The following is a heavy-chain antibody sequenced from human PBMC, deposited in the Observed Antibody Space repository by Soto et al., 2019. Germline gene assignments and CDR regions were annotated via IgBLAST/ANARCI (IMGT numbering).Heavy chain of an antibody. Sequence: QVQLVQSGAEEKKPGASVKVSCKASGYTFTSYAMHWVRQAPGQRLEWMGWINAGNGNTKYSQKFQGRVTITRDTAASTAYMELRSLRSADTAVYYCARSIVGVTALDYWGQGTLVTVSS. D-gene: IGHD2-21*02. J-gene: IGHJ4*02. V-gene: IGHV1-3*05. CDR3: ARSIVGVTALDY. CDR1: GYTFTSYA. CDR2: INAGNGNT.